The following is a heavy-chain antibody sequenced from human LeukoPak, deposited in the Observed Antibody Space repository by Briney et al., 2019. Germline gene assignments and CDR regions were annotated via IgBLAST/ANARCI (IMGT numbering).Heavy chain of an antibody. CDR3: ARGHRDSVGWYHVDF. V-gene: IGHV1-2*02. Sequence: ASVKVSCKASGGTFSSYAISWVRHAPGQGLEWMGWINPNGGGTNSAQKFQGRVTMTRDTSISTAYMELTSLISDDTAVYYCARGHRDSVGWYHVDFWGQGTLVTVSS. CDR2: INPNGGGT. CDR1: GGTFSSYA. D-gene: IGHD6-19*01. J-gene: IGHJ4*02.